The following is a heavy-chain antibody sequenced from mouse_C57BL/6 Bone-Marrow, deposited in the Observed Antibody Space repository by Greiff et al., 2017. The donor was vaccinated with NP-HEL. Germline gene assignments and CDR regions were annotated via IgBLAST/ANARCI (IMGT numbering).Heavy chain of an antibody. CDR3: AIPRFAY. V-gene: IGHV5-17*01. CDR2: ISSGSSTI. Sequence: VQVVESGGGLVKPGGSLKLSCAASGFTFSDYGMHWVRQAPEKGLEWVAYISSGSSTIYYADTVKGRFTISRDNAKNTLFLQMTSLRSEDTAMYYCAIPRFAYWGQGTLVTVSA. J-gene: IGHJ3*01. CDR1: GFTFSDYG.